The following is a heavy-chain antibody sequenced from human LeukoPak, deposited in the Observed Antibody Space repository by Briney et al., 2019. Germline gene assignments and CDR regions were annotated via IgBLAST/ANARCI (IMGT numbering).Heavy chain of an antibody. J-gene: IGHJ4*02. Sequence: SETLSLTCTVSGYSISSGYYWGWIRQPPGKGLEWIGSIYHSGSTYYNPSLKSRVTISVDTSKNQFSLKLSSVTAADTAVYYCATEGDNWGQGTLVTVSS. CDR2: IYHSGST. CDR1: GYSISSGYY. CDR3: ATEGDN. V-gene: IGHV4-38-2*02.